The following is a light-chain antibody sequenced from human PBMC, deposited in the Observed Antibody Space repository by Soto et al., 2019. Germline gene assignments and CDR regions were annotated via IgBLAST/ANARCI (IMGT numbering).Light chain of an antibody. CDR3: QQFSEYPLT. V-gene: IGKV1D-13*01. Sequence: AIQLTQSPSSLSASVGDRVTMTCRASQGVTSALAWYQQRPGKAPRLMIHDIFRLENGVPSRFSGSGSGTDFTLTISSLQPEDFATYYCQQFSEYPLTFGGGTKVEI. CDR2: DIF. J-gene: IGKJ4*01. CDR1: QGVTSA.